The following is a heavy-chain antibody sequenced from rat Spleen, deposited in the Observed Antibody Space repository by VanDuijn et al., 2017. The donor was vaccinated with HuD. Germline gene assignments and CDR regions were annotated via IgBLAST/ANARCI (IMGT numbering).Heavy chain of an antibody. Sequence: EVQLVESDGGLVQPGRSLKLSCAASGFTFSDYYMAWVRQAPTKGLEWVATINTDGGTTYYPDSVKGRFTISRDNAENTVYLQMNSLRSEDTATYYCAKEGNYGGAFDYWGQGVMVTVSS. CDR1: GFTFSDYY. CDR2: INTDGGTT. V-gene: IGHV5-25*01. J-gene: IGHJ2*01. CDR3: AKEGNYGGAFDY. D-gene: IGHD1-11*01.